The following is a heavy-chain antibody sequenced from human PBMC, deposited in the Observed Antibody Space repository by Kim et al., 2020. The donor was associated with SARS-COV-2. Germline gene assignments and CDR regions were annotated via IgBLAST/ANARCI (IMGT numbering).Heavy chain of an antibody. D-gene: IGHD3-3*01. CDR2: ISSSSYI. J-gene: IGHJ4*02. V-gene: IGHV3-21*01. Sequence: GGSLRLSCAASGFTFSSYSMNWVRQAPGKGLEWVSSISSSSYIYYADSVKGRFTISRDNAKNSLYLQMNSLRAEDTAVYYCARGGYYGDYCDYWGQGTLVTVSS. CDR3: ARGGYYGDYCDY. CDR1: GFTFSSYS.